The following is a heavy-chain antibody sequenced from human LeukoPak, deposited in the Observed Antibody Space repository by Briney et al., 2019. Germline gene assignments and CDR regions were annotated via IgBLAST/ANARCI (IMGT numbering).Heavy chain of an antibody. D-gene: IGHD2-2*01. CDR3: ARQGYHSGFDY. CDR1: GFSFSRYY. V-gene: IGHV3-66*04. Sequence: GGSLRLSCAASGFSFSRYYMSWVRQAPGKGLEWVAGLFSGGDTYYSDSVKDRFSISRDRSREKLFLQMNRLRADDTAVYYCARQGYHSGFDYWRHGTMVTVSS. CDR2: LFSGGDT. J-gene: IGHJ4*01.